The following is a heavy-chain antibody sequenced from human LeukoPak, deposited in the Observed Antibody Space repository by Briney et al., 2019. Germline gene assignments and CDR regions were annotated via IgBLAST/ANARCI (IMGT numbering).Heavy chain of an antibody. J-gene: IGHJ4*02. CDR3: ARLRKTVAGSVDY. CDR1: GGSISSSSYY. CDR2: IYYSGST. V-gene: IGHV4-39*07. Sequence: PSETLSLTCTVSGGSISSSSYYWGWIRQPPGKGLEWIGSIYYSGSTNYNPSLKSRVTISVDTSKNQFSLKPNSVTAADTAVYYCARLRKTVAGSVDYWGQGALVTVSS. D-gene: IGHD6-19*01.